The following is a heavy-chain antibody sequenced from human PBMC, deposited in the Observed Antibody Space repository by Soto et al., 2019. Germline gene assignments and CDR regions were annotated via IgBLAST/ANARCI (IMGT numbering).Heavy chain of an antibody. J-gene: IGHJ3*01. CDR2: ISYDGSNK. Sequence: GGSLRLSCAASGFTFSSYAMRWVRQAPGKGLEWVAVISYDGSNKYYADSVKGRFTISRDNSKNTLYLQMNSLRAEDTAVYYCARVGNCSLWGQGTMVTVSS. CDR3: ARVGNCSL. CDR1: GFTFSSYA. D-gene: IGHD2-15*01. V-gene: IGHV3-30-3*01.